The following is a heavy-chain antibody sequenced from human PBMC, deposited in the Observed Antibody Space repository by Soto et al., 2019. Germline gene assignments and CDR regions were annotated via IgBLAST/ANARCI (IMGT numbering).Heavy chain of an antibody. CDR3: ASGVVVPAAGYYYYYGMDV. V-gene: IGHV1-18*04. CDR2: ISAYNGST. D-gene: IGHD2-2*01. CDR1: GYTFTSYG. J-gene: IGHJ6*02. Sequence: ASVKVSCKASGYTFTSYGISWVRQAPGQGLEWMGWISAYNGSTNYAQKLQGRVTMTTDTSTSTAYMELRSLRSDDTAVYYCASGVVVPAAGYYYYYGMDVWGQGTTVTVSS.